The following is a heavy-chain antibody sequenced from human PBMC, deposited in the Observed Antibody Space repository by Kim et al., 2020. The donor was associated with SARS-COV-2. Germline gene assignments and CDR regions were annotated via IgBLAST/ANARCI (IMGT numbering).Heavy chain of an antibody. V-gene: IGHV3-11*06. D-gene: IGHD6-13*01. CDR1: GFTFSDYY. CDR2: ISSSSSYT. J-gene: IGHJ6*02. Sequence: GGSLRLSCAASGFTFSDYYMSWIRQAPGKGLEWVSYISSSSSYTNYADSVKGRFTISRDNAKNSLYLQMNSLRAEDTAVYYCARDHLLAAAGPKRGYYYYGMDVWGQGTTVTVSS. CDR3: ARDHLLAAAGPKRGYYYYGMDV.